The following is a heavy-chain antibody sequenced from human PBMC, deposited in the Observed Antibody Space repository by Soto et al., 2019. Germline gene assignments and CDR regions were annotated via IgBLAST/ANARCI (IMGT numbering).Heavy chain of an antibody. V-gene: IGHV4-30-2*01. CDR1: GGSISSGGYS. Sequence: QLQLQDSGSGLVKPSQTLSLTCAVSGGSISSGGYSWYWIRQPPGKGLEWIGYIYHSGSTYYNPSLKSRVTISIDRSKNQFSLKLSSVTAADTAVYYCARGMTTVTTLDYWGQGTLVTVSS. D-gene: IGHD4-17*01. CDR3: ARGMTTVTTLDY. J-gene: IGHJ4*02. CDR2: IYHSGST.